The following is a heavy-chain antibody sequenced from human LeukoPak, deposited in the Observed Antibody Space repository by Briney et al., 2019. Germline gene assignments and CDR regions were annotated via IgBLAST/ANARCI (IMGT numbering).Heavy chain of an antibody. Sequence: GGSLRVSCAASGFTFSSYSMNWVRQAPGKGLEWVSSISSSSSYIYYADSVKGRFTISRDNAKNSLYLQMNSLRAEDTAVYYCARAGIAVAGTHSDYWGQGTLVTVSS. CDR2: ISSSSSYI. CDR1: GFTFSSYS. V-gene: IGHV3-21*01. CDR3: ARAGIAVAGTHSDY. D-gene: IGHD6-19*01. J-gene: IGHJ4*02.